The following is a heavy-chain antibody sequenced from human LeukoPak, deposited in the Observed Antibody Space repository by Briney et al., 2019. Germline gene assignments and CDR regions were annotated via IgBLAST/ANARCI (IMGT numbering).Heavy chain of an antibody. CDR3: ARDLAVPAADY. CDR1: GFTFSSYS. V-gene: IGHV3-21*01. J-gene: IGHJ4*02. D-gene: IGHD2-2*01. Sequence: GGSLRLSCAASGFTFSSYSMNWVRQAPGKGLEWVSSISSSSSYIYYADSAKGRFTISRDNAKNSLYLQMNSLRAEDTAVYYCARDLAVPAADYWGQGTLVTVSS. CDR2: ISSSSSYI.